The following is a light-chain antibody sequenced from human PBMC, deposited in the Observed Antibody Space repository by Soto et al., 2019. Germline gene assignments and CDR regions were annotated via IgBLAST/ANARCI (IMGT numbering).Light chain of an antibody. CDR2: GAS. CDR3: QQYNNWPPQP. J-gene: IGKJ1*01. CDR1: QSVSSSY. V-gene: IGKV3-15*01. Sequence: ENVLTQSPCTLSLSPGERATLSCRASQSVSSSYLAWYQQKPGQAPRLLIYGASTRATGIPARFSGSGSGTEFTLTISSLQSEDFAVYYCQQYNNWPPQPFGQGTKVDIK.